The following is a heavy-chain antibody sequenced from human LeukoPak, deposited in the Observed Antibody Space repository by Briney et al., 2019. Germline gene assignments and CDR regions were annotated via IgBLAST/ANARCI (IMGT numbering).Heavy chain of an antibody. Sequence: KPSETLSLTCTVSGGSISSSSYYWGWIRHPPGKGLEWIGSIYYSGSTYYNPSLKSRVTISVDTSKNQFSLKLSSVTAADTAVYYCARTYGSGSYYNVGGQGTLVTVSS. CDR3: ARTYGSGSYYNV. D-gene: IGHD3-10*01. J-gene: IGHJ4*02. V-gene: IGHV4-39*07. CDR2: IYYSGST. CDR1: GGSISSSSYY.